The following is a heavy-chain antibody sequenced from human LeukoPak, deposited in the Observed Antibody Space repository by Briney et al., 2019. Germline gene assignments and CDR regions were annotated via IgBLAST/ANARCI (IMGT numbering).Heavy chain of an antibody. CDR1: GFTFSIYT. CDR2: TSYDGSNK. J-gene: IGHJ3*02. Sequence: GGSLRLSCAASGFTFSIYTMHWVRQAPGKGLEWVALTSYDGSNKYYADSVKGRFTISRDNSKNTLYLQMNSLRAEDTAVYYCAKDIFTMIVGDAFDIWGQGTMVTVSS. CDR3: AKDIFTMIVGDAFDI. D-gene: IGHD3-22*01. V-gene: IGHV3-30*04.